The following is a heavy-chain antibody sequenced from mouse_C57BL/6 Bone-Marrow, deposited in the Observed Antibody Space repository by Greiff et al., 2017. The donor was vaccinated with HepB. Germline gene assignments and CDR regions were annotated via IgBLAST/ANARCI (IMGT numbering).Heavy chain of an antibody. J-gene: IGHJ1*03. Sequence: QVQLQQPGAELVRPGSSVKLSCKASGYTFTSYWMDWVKQRPGQGLEWIGNIYPSDSETHYNQKFKDKATLTVDKSSSTAYMQLSSLTSEDSAVYYCASTVGATDWYFDVWGTGTTVTVSS. CDR1: GYTFTSYW. CDR3: ASTVGATDWYFDV. CDR2: IYPSDSET. D-gene: IGHD1-1*01. V-gene: IGHV1-61*01.